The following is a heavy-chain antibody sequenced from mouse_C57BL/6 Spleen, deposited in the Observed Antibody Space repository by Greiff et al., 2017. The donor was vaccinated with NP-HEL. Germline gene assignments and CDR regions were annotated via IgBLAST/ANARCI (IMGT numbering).Heavy chain of an antibody. CDR2: IDPSDSET. CDR3: ARKGAYAMDY. V-gene: IGHV1-52*01. J-gene: IGHJ4*01. Sequence: QVQLQQPGAELVRPGSSVKLSCKASGYTFTSYWMHWVKQRPIQGLEWIGNIDPSDSETHYNQKFKDKATLTVDKSSSTAYMQLISLTSEDSAVYYCARKGAYAMDYWGQGTSVTVSS. CDR1: GYTFTSYW.